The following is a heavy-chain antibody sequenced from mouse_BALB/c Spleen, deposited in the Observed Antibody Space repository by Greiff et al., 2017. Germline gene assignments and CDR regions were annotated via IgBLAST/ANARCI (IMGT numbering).Heavy chain of an antibody. J-gene: IGHJ3*01. V-gene: IGHV1-69*02. CDR1: GYTFTSYW. CDR2: IDPSDSET. Sequence: QVQLQQPGAELVKPGAPVKLSCKASGYTFTSYWMNWVKQRPGRGLEWIGRIDPSDSETHYNQKFKDKATLTVDKSSSTAYIQLSSLTSEDSAVYYCASGVPFAYWGQGTLVTVSA. D-gene: IGHD2-14*01. CDR3: ASGVPFAY.